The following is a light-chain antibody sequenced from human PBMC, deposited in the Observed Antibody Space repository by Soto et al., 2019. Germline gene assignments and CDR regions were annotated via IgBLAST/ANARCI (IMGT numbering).Light chain of an antibody. Sequence: DIQMTHAPWSLSVSVVGRVTSTFQASHDITNFLNWYQQKPGKAPKLLIYDVSKLETGATSRFSGSGSGTDFTPTTSSLPPEDIATYFCQQYDDLTITVGPGTRLKT. CDR1: HDITNF. CDR3: QQYDDLTIT. V-gene: IGKV1-33*01. CDR2: DVS. J-gene: IGKJ5*01.